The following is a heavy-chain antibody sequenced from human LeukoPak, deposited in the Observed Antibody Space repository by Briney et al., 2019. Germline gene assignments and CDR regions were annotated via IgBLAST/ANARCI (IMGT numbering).Heavy chain of an antibody. CDR2: ISSNGDNI. CDR3: ARGAAGGSGGIDY. Sequence: GGSLRLSCAASGFTFSRYDMHWVRQAPGKGLEYVSAISSNGDNIYYANSVRGRFTVSRDNSKNTLYLQMGSLRAEDMAVYYCARGAAGGSGGIDYWGQGTLVTVSS. D-gene: IGHD6-13*01. V-gene: IGHV3-64*01. J-gene: IGHJ4*02. CDR1: GFTFSRYD.